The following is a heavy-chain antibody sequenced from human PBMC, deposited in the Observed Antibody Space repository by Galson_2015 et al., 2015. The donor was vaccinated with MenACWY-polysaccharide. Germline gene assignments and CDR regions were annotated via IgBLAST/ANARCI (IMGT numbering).Heavy chain of an antibody. CDR1: GASVSSTTDY. V-gene: IGHV4-61*01. Sequence: ETLSLPCTVSGASVSSTTDYWSWLRQPPGKGLEWIGFMSSNGGANRNPSLKSRVTISIDTSKNQFSLRLNSVTAADTAMYYCAREPTYSGSFGWFDSWGQGTLVTVSP. CDR2: MSSNGGA. J-gene: IGHJ5*01. D-gene: IGHD1-26*01. CDR3: AREPTYSGSFGWFDS.